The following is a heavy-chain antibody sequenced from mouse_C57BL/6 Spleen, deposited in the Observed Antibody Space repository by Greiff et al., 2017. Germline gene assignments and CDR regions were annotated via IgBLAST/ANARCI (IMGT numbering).Heavy chain of an antibody. CDR1: GYTFTSYW. D-gene: IGHD3-3*01. CDR3: AREGRMRDSGAD. J-gene: IGHJ3*01. Sequence: VQLQQPGAELVKPGASVKMSCKASGYTFTSYWITWVKQRPGQGLEWIGDIYPGSGSTNYNEKFKSKATLTVDTSSSTAYMQLSSLTSEDSAVYYCAREGRMRDSGADWGQGTLVTVSA. V-gene: IGHV1-55*01. CDR2: IYPGSGST.